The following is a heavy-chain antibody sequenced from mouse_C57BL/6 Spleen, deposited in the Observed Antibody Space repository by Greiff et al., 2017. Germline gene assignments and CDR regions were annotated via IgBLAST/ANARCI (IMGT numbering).Heavy chain of an antibody. CDR3: ARDGGLRLYWYFDV. D-gene: IGHD2-4*01. CDR1: GFTFSSYA. J-gene: IGHJ1*03. CDR2: ISDGGSYT. V-gene: IGHV5-4*01. Sequence: EVMLVESGGGLVKPGGSLKLSCAASGFTFSSYAMSWVRQTPDKRLGWVATISDGGSYTYYPDNVKGRFTISRDNAKNNLYLQMSHLNSEDTAMYYCARDGGLRLYWYFDVWGTGTTVTVSS.